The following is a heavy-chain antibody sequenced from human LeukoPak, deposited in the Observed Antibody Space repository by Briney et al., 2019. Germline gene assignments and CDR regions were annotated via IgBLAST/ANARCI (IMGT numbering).Heavy chain of an antibody. CDR3: ARAAVRNYYYYMDV. Sequence: ASVKVSCQASGYTFTGYYIHWVRQAPGQGLEWMGWINPNSGGTNYAQKFQGRVTMTRDTSISTAYMELSRLRSDDTAVYYCARAAVRNYYYYMDVWGKGTTVTISS. J-gene: IGHJ6*03. V-gene: IGHV1-2*02. D-gene: IGHD2/OR15-2a*01. CDR1: GYTFTGYY. CDR2: INPNSGGT.